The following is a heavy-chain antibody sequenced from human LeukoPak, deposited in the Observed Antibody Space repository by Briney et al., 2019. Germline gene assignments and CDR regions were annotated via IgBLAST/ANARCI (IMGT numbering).Heavy chain of an antibody. Sequence: SVKVSCKASGGTFSSYAISWVRQAPGQGLEWMGGIIPIFGTENYAQKFQGRVTITADESTSTAYMELSSLRSEDTAVYYCARDRVAVAGTEGYYYYMDVWGKGTTVTISS. J-gene: IGHJ6*03. CDR3: ARDRVAVAGTEGYYYYMDV. CDR1: GGTFSSYA. D-gene: IGHD6-19*01. V-gene: IGHV1-69*13. CDR2: IIPIFGTE.